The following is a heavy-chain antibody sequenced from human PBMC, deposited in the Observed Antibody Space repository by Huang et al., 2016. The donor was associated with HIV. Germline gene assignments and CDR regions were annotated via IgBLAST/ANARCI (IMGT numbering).Heavy chain of an antibody. V-gene: IGHV3-15*01. D-gene: IGHD4-17*01. CDR2: IKSKRDGGTT. CDR1: GFTFSNAW. J-gene: IGHJ4*02. CDR3: TKDMSVTNQLDY. Sequence: EVQLVESGGGLVKPGGSLRLSCAVSGFTFSNAWMSWVRQAPGKGLEWVGRIKSKRDGGTTDYAAPVKGRFTISRDDSKNTLYLQLNSLKTEDTAVYYCTKDMSVTNQLDYWGQGTLVTVSS.